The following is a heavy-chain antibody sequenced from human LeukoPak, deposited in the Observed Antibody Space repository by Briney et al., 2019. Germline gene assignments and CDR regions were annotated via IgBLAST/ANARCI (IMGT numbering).Heavy chain of an antibody. CDR2: IFYRGSA. V-gene: IGHV4-39*01. J-gene: IGHJ4*02. D-gene: IGHD2-2*01. CDR3: ARHGNIVIVPAALGFDY. Sequence: SETLSFTCTVSGGSLTSSSYFWAWIRQPPGRGLGWIGSIFYRGSAYYDPSLKSRVAISVDTSKNQFSLKLSSVTAADTAMYYCARHGNIVIVPAALGFDYWGQGTLVTVSS. CDR1: GGSLTSSSYF.